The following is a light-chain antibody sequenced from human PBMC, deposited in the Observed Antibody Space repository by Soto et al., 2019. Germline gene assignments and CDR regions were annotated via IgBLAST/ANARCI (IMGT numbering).Light chain of an antibody. Sequence: EIVLTQSPGTLSLSPGERATLSCRASQSVSSNSLAWYQQKPGQAPRFLIYRTSSRATGIPDRFSGSGSGTDFTLTISRLEPEDFAVYYCQQYASTPLTFGGGTKVDIK. CDR3: QQYASTPLT. CDR1: QSVSSNS. CDR2: RTS. J-gene: IGKJ4*01. V-gene: IGKV3-20*01.